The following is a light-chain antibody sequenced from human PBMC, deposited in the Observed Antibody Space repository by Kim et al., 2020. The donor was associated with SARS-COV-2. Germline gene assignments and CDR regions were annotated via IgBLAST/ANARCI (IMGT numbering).Light chain of an antibody. CDR1: QGISNY. CDR3: QKYNNAPYT. V-gene: IGKV1-27*01. CDR2: AAS. Sequence: SASVGDRVTVSCRASQGISNYLAWYQQKPGKVPKLLIYAASALQSGVPSRFSGGGSGTDFTLTISSLQPEDVATYYCQKYNNAPYTFGQGTKLEI. J-gene: IGKJ2*01.